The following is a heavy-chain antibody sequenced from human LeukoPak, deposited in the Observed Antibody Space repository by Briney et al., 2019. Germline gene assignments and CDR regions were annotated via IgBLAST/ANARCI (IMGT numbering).Heavy chain of an antibody. V-gene: IGHV3-7*03. CDR1: GLKFSNYW. Sequence: PGGSLRLSCAASGLKFSNYWMSWVRQAPGKGPQWVANIKQDGSAKYYVDSVKGRFTISRDSANSSLYLQMNSLRAEDTAIYYCVRLSGPLDDYWGQGTLVTVSS. J-gene: IGHJ4*02. CDR3: VRLSGPLDDY. CDR2: IKQDGSAK. D-gene: IGHD1-26*01.